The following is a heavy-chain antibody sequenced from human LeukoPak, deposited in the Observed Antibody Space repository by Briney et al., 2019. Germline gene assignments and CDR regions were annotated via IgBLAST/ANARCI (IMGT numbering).Heavy chain of an antibody. CDR3: ARAPYSSSSVD. D-gene: IGHD6-13*01. J-gene: IGHJ4*02. V-gene: IGHV4-61*02. CDR1: GGSISSGSYY. CDR2: IYTSGST. Sequence: PSQTLSLTCTVSGGSISSGSYYWSWIRQPAGKGLEWTGRIYTSGSTNYNPSLKSRVTISVDTSKNQFSLKLSSVTAADTAVYYCARAPYSSSSVDWGQGTLVTVSS.